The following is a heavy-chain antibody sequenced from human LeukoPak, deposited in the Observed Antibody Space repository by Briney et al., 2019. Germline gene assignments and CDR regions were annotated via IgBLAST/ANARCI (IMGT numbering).Heavy chain of an antibody. CDR1: GGSFSGYY. V-gene: IGHV4-34*01. J-gene: IGHJ4*02. CDR2: INHSGST. Sequence: SGTLSLTCAVYGGSFSGYYWSWIRQPPGKGLEWIGEINHSGSTNYNPSLKSRVTISVDTSKNQFSLKLSSVTAADTAVYYCARATASYYFDYWGQGTLVTVSS. CDR3: ARATASYYFDY.